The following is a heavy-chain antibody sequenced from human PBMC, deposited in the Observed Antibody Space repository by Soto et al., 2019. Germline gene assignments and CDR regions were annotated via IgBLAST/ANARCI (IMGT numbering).Heavy chain of an antibody. CDR2: ISSSGGAI. D-gene: IGHD6-13*01. J-gene: IGHJ6*02. V-gene: IGHV3-48*02. Sequence: EVQLVESGGDLVQPGGSLRLSCAASGFIFSDYTMTWVRQAPGRGLEFVSHISSSGGAIFYAESVKGRFTVSRDNAKNSLYRQMTSLRDDDTAVYFCARDHGGSTWFVGVYYFFGLDVWGQGTAVTVSS. CDR3: ARDHGGSTWFVGVYYFFGLDV. CDR1: GFIFSDYT.